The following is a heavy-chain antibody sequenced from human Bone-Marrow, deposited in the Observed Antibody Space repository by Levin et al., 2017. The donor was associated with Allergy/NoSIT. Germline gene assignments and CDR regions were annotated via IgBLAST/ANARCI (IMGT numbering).Heavy chain of an antibody. CDR3: ARDAQTSPTRNYGMDV. V-gene: IGHV4-59*01. CDR2: IYYSGST. CDR1: GDSISRYY. Sequence: SSQTLSLTCTVSGDSISRYYWSWIRQPPGKGLEWIGYIYYSGSTNYNPSLKSRVTISVDTSKNQFSLDLNFVTAADTAVYYCARDAQTSPTRNYGMDVWGQGTTVTVSS. J-gene: IGHJ6*02.